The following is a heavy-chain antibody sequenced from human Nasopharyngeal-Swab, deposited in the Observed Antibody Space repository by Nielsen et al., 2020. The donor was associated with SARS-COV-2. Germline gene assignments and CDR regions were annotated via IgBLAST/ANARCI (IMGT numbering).Heavy chain of an antibody. J-gene: IGHJ6*02. CDR3: AREGGYSYVYGMDV. CDR1: GFTFSSYA. V-gene: IGHV3-23*01. D-gene: IGHD5-18*01. Sequence: GGSLRLSCAASGFTFSSYAMNWVRQVPGKGLEWVSALNGSGGSTYYADSVRGRFIISRDNSKNTLYLQMNSLRAEDTAVYYCAREGGYSYVYGMDVWGQGTTVTVSS. CDR2: LNGSGGST.